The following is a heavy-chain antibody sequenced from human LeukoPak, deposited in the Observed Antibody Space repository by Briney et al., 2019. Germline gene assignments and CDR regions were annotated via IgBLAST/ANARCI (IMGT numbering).Heavy chain of an antibody. CDR1: GASISSGGYY. Sequence: PSETLSLTCTVSGASISSGGYYWSWVRQPAGKGVEWIGRIYTTGSTDYNPSFKSRVTISVDTSKNQFSLKLNSVTAADTAVYYCVRGTSLMDYWGQGILVTISS. CDR2: IYTTGST. J-gene: IGHJ4*02. V-gene: IGHV4-61*02. CDR3: VRGTSLMDY. D-gene: IGHD3-16*01.